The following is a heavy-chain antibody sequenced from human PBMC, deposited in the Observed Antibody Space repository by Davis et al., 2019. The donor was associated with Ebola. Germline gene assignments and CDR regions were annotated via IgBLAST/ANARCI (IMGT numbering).Heavy chain of an antibody. D-gene: IGHD6-19*01. J-gene: IGHJ6*02. CDR3: AREVAVAGSRYYGMDV. Sequence: GESLKISCAASGFTFSSYGMHWVRQAPGKGLEWVAVIWYDGSNKYYADSVKGRFTISRDNSKNTLYLQMNSLRAEDTAVYYCAREVAVAGSRYYGMDVWGQGTTVTVSS. CDR2: IWYDGSNK. V-gene: IGHV3-33*01. CDR1: GFTFSSYG.